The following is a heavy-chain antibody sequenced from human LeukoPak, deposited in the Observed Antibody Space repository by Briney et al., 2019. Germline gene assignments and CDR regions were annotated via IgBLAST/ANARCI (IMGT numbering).Heavy chain of an antibody. CDR1: GFTFSDYY. J-gene: IGHJ6*02. CDR3: VRHPSAGGGDFYGMDV. CDR2: IYYSGNT. V-gene: IGHV4-39*01. D-gene: IGHD2-8*02. Sequence: GSLRLSCAASGFTFSDYYMSWIRQPPGKGLEWIGTIYYSGNTYYNPSLKSRVTISVDTSKNQFFLKLSSVTAADTALYYCVRHPSAGGGDFYGMDVWGQGTTVTVSS.